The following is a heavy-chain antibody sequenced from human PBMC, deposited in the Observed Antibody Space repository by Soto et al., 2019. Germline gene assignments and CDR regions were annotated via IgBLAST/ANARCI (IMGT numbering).Heavy chain of an antibody. CDR1: GFTFDDYA. CDR2: ISWNSGSI. D-gene: IGHD3-9*01. V-gene: IGHV3-9*01. CDR3: AKVQRGDDILTGGLDY. J-gene: IGHJ4*02. Sequence: EVQLVESGGGLVQPGRSLRLSCAASGFTFDDYAMHWVRQAPGKGLEWVSGISWNSGSIGYADSVKGQFTISRDNAKNSLYLQLNSLTAEDRDLYYCAKVQRGDDILTGGLDYWGQGTLVTVSS.